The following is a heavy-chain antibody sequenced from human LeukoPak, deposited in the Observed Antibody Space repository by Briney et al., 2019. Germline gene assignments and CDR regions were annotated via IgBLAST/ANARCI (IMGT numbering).Heavy chain of an antibody. Sequence: SQTLSLTCTVSGGSISSGGYYWSWIRQHPGKGLEWIGYIYYSGSTYYNPSLKSRVTISVDTSKNQFSLKLSSVTAADTAVYYCVGGILTGYYNSRYYFDYWGQGTLVTVSS. J-gene: IGHJ4*02. D-gene: IGHD3-9*01. V-gene: IGHV4-31*03. CDR3: VGGILTGYYNSRYYFDY. CDR1: GGSISSGGYY. CDR2: IYYSGST.